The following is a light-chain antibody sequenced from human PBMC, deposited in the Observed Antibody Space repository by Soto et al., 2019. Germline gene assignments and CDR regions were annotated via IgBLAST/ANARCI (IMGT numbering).Light chain of an antibody. CDR3: QQRGTWPPT. J-gene: IGKJ5*01. CDR2: DAS. V-gene: IGKV3-11*01. Sequence: EIVLTQSPATLSLSPGVSATLSCTTNQSVDTYFAWYQQKRGLAPRLLIYDASNRAIGIPARFSGRGSETDFSLTISSLEPEDFAIYFCQQRGTWPPTFGRGTRLEI. CDR1: QSVDTY.